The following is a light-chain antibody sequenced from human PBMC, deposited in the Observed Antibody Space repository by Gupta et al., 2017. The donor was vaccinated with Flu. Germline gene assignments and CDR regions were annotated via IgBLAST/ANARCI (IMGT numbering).Light chain of an antibody. J-gene: IGKJ5*01. V-gene: IGKV1D-16*01. CDR2: AAS. CDR1: QVISSW. CDR3: QQYNSYPIT. Sequence: PLSLSASLGDRVTITCRASQVISSWLAWYQQKPEKAPKSLIYAASSVQSGVPSRFSGSGSGTDFTLTINILQPEDFATYYCQQYNSYPITFGQWTRLEIK.